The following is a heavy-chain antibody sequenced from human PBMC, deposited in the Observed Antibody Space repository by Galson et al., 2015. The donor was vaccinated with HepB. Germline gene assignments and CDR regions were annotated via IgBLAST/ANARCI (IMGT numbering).Heavy chain of an antibody. D-gene: IGHD3-3*01. CDR3: AKAPGGITIFGVVIMDTSYFDY. CDR2: ISYDGSNK. Sequence: SLRLSCAASGFTLSSYGMHWVRQAQGKGLEWVAVISYDGSNKYYADSVKGRFTISRDNSKNTLYLQMNSLRAEDTAVYYCAKAPGGITIFGVVIMDTSYFDYWGQGTLVTASS. CDR1: GFTLSSYG. V-gene: IGHV3-30*18. J-gene: IGHJ4*02.